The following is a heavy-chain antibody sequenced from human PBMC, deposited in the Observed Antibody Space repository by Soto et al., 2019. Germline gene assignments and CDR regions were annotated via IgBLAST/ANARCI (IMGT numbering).Heavy chain of an antibody. CDR2: ISYDGSNK. D-gene: IGHD6-19*01. V-gene: IGHV3-30-3*01. CDR3: ARDLKDSSGWYSY. Sequence: QVQLVESGGGVVQPGGSLRLSCAASGFTFSSYAMHWVRQAPGKGLEWVAVISYDGSNKYYADSVKGRFTISRDNSKNTLYLQMNSLRAEDTAVYYCARDLKDSSGWYSYWGQGTLVTVCS. CDR1: GFTFSSYA. J-gene: IGHJ4*02.